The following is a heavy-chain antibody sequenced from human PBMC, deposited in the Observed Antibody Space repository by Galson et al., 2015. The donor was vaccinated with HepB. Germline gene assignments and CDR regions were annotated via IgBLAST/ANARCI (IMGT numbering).Heavy chain of an antibody. CDR1: GFTFSSYA. D-gene: IGHD2-15*01. J-gene: IGHJ6*02. CDR3: ARGYCSGGSCYYYYGMDV. CDR2: ISYDGSNK. Sequence: SLRLSCAASGFTFSSYAMHWVRQAPGKGLEWVAVISYDGSNKYYADSVKGRFTISRDNSKNTLYLQMNSLRAEDTAVYYCARGYCSGGSCYYYYGMDVWGQGTTVTVSS. V-gene: IGHV3-30-3*01.